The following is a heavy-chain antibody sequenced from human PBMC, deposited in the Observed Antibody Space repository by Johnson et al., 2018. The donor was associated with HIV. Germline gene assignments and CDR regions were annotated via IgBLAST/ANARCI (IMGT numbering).Heavy chain of an antibody. CDR2: ISSNGGST. V-gene: IGHV3-64*01. CDR3: AKQGGSRLHLWVDAFDI. D-gene: IGHD3-10*01. J-gene: IGHJ3*02. Sequence: HWVRQAPGKGLEYVSAISSNGGSTYYANSVKDMQTRRFTISRDNSKNTLYLQMNSLRAEDTAVYYCAKQGGSRLHLWVDAFDIWGQGTMVTVSS.